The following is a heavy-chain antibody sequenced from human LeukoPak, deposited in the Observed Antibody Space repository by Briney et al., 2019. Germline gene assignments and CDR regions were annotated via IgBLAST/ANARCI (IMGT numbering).Heavy chain of an antibody. CDR3: AKDALRGGDYYYYYMDV. J-gene: IGHJ6*03. V-gene: IGHV1-24*01. Sequence: RASVKVSCKVSGYTLTELSMHWVRQAPGKGLEWMGGFDPEDGETIYAQKFQGRVTMTEDTSTDTAYMELSSLRSEDTAVYYCAKDALRGGDYYYYYMDVWGKGTTVTVSS. CDR2: FDPEDGET. CDR1: GYTLTELS. D-gene: IGHD3-10*01.